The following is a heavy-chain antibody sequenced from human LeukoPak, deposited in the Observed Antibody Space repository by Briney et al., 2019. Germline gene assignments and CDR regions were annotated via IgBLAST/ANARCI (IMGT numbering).Heavy chain of an antibody. CDR1: GGSFSGYY. D-gene: IGHD3-10*01. Sequence: SESPSLTCAVYGGSFSGYYWSWIRQPPGKGLEWIGEINHSGSTNYNPSLKSRVTISVDTSKNQFSLKLSSVTAADTAVYYCARRGRGLDAFDIWGQGTMVTVSS. CDR2: INHSGST. J-gene: IGHJ3*02. CDR3: ARRGRGLDAFDI. V-gene: IGHV4-34*01.